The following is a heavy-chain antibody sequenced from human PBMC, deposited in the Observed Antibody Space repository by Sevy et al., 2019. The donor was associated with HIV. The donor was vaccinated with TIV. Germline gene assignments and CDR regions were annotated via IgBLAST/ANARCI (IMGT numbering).Heavy chain of an antibody. CDR2: IYYSGSR. Sequence: SETLSLTCAVSGGSIRSSHWWSWVRQSPGKGLEWIGEIYYSGSRNYNPSVKSRLTISVDTSNNLFSLRLSSVTAADTAVYYCAREEYFYGSGTYGYGMDVWGQGTTVTVSS. CDR1: GGSIRSSHW. D-gene: IGHD3-10*01. V-gene: IGHV4-4*02. CDR3: AREEYFYGSGTYGYGMDV. J-gene: IGHJ6*02.